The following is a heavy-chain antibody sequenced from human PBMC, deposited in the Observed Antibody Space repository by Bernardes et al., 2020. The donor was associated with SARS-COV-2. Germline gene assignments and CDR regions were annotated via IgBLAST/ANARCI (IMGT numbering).Heavy chain of an antibody. CDR2: IYTSGST. Sequence: SETLSLTCTVSGASISSYYWSWIRQPAWKGLEWIGRIYTSGSTNYNPSLKSRVTMSVDTSKNQFSLMLRSVTAADTAVYYCVRVSPPYYNHYMDVWGKGTPVTVSS. CDR1: GASISSYY. V-gene: IGHV4-4*07. CDR3: VRVSPPYYNHYMDV. J-gene: IGHJ6*03.